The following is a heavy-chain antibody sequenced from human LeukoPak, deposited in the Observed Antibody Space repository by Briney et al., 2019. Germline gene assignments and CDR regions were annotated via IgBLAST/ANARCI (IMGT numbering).Heavy chain of an antibody. Sequence: GRSLRLSCAASGFTFSSYGMHWVRQAPGKGLEWVAVISYDGSNKYYADSVKGRFTISRENVKSALYLQMNSLRAGDTAVYYCARGGLGEDSVGGAFDIWGQGTMVTVSS. J-gene: IGHJ3*02. D-gene: IGHD1-26*01. V-gene: IGHV3-30*03. CDR2: ISYDGSNK. CDR3: ARGGLGEDSVGGAFDI. CDR1: GFTFSSYG.